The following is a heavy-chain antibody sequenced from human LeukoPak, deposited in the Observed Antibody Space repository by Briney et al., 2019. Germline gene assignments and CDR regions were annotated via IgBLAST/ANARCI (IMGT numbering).Heavy chain of an antibody. CDR2: INPDVSAK. CDR3: GRTSYYYDL. Sequence: GGSLRLSCAASGFTFSTYWMSWVRQAPGKGLEWVANINPDVSAKYYADSMKGRFAISRDNALNSLYLQMNSLTAEDTAVYYCGRTSYYYDLWGQGTLVTVSS. J-gene: IGHJ4*02. CDR1: GFTFSTYW. V-gene: IGHV3-7*01. D-gene: IGHD3/OR15-3a*01.